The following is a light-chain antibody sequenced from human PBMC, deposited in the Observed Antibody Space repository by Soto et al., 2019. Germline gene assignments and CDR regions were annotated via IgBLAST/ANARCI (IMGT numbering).Light chain of an antibody. CDR1: SRDIGGYNY. J-gene: IGLJ1*01. CDR2: EVS. Sequence: HSVLTQPPSVSGSPGQSITISCTGTSRDIGGYNYVSWYQQHPVKAPKLMIYEVSNRPSGVSDRFSGSKSGNSASLTISGLQAEDEAYYYCSSDASSSTLYVLGTGTKVTVL. V-gene: IGLV2-14*01. CDR3: SSDASSSTLYV.